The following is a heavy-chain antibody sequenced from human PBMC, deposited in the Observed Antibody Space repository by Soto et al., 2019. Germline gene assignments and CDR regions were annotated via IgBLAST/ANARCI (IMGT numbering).Heavy chain of an antibody. Sequence: AASVKVSCKASGYTFTSYYMHWVRQAPGQGLEWMGIINPSGGSTSYAQKFQDRVTMTRDTSTSTVYMELSSLRSEDTAVYYCARVYCSGGSCYGIDYWGQGTLVTVSS. J-gene: IGHJ4*02. V-gene: IGHV1-46*01. CDR1: GYTFTSYY. D-gene: IGHD2-15*01. CDR3: ARVYCSGGSCYGIDY. CDR2: INPSGGST.